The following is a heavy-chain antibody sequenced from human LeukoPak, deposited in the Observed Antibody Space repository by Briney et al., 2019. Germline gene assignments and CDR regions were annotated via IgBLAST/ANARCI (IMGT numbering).Heavy chain of an antibody. Sequence: SVKVSCKASGGTFSSYAISWVRQAPGQGLEWMGGIIPIFGTANYAQKFQGRVTITADESTSTAYMELSSLRSEDTAVYYCATIPMGDYYDSSGYYYVNYWGQGTLVTVSS. D-gene: IGHD3-22*01. CDR3: ATIPMGDYYDSSGYYYVNY. V-gene: IGHV1-69*13. CDR1: GGTFSSYA. J-gene: IGHJ4*02. CDR2: IIPIFGTA.